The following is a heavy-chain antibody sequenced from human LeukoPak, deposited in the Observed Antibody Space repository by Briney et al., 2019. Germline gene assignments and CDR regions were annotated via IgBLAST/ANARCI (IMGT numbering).Heavy chain of an antibody. V-gene: IGHV3-74*01. CDR3: ARAPSETGGYYPEYFRH. J-gene: IGHJ1*01. CDR1: GFTFSSYW. CDR2: IKSDGST. D-gene: IGHD3-22*01. Sequence: GGSLRLSCAASGFTFSSYWMHWVRQAPGKGLVWVSRIKSDGSTNYADSVKGRFTISRDNAKNTLSLQMNSLRAEDTAVYYSARAPSETGGYYPEYFRHWGQGTLVTVSS.